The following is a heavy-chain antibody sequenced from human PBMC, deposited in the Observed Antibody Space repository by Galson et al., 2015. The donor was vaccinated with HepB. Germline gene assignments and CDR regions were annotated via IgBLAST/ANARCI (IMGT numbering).Heavy chain of an antibody. CDR2: IKSKTDGGTT. V-gene: IGHV3-15*01. Sequence: LRLSCAASGFTFSNAWMSWVRQAPGKGLEWVGRIKSKTDGGTTDYAAPVKGRFTISRDDSKNTLYLQMNSLKTEDTAVYYCTTHPVIVAPDYYFDYWGQGTLVTVSS. D-gene: IGHD3-22*01. J-gene: IGHJ4*02. CDR1: GFTFSNAW. CDR3: TTHPVIVAPDYYFDY.